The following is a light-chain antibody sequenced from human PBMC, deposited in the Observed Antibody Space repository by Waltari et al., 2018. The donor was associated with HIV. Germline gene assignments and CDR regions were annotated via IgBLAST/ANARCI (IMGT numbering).Light chain of an antibody. CDR3: CSYAGSSTLL. Sequence: QSALTQPASVSGSPGQSITISCPGTRSDVGGYTYVSWYQHPPGKAPKLVIYDVSERPSGVSNRFSGSKSGNTASLTISGLQAEDEADYNCCSYAGSSTLLFGGGTKVTVL. CDR2: DVS. CDR1: RSDVGGYTY. V-gene: IGLV2-23*01. J-gene: IGLJ2*01.